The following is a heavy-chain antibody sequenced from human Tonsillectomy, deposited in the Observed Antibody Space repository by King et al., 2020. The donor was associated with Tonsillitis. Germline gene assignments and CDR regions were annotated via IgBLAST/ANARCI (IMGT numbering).Heavy chain of an antibody. J-gene: IGHJ4*02. D-gene: IGHD3-22*01. CDR1: GYSFTNYW. CDR2: IYPGDSDT. Sequence: QLVQSGAEVKKPGESLKISCKGSGYSFTNYWVGWVRQMPGKGPEWMGIIYPGDSDTRYSPSFQGQVTISVDKSISTVYLQWSSLKASDTAMYYCARRNYYDSRDLDYWGQGPLVTVSS. CDR3: ARRNYYDSRDLDY. V-gene: IGHV5-51*01.